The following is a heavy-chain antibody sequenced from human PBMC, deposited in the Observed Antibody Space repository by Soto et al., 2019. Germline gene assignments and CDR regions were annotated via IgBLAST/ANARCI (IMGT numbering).Heavy chain of an antibody. D-gene: IGHD2-21*02. CDR1: GDTFTDYY. CDR2: VNPSGGHT. J-gene: IGHJ4*02. CDR3: ARGGHVVVVTAALDY. Sequence: QVQLMQSGAEVKKPGASVKVSCKASGDTFTDYYIHWVRQAPGQGLEWMGTVNPSGGHTTYAQHFLGRVTMPRDTSTSTLYMELTSLTSDDTAIYYCARGGHVVVVTAALDYWGQGTLVTVS. V-gene: IGHV1-46*01.